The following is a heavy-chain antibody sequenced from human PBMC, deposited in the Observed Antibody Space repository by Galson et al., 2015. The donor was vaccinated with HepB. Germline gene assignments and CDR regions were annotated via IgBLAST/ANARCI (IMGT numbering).Heavy chain of an antibody. D-gene: IGHD7-27*01. J-gene: IGHJ4*02. CDR2: ISAFDGNT. Sequence: SVKVSCKASGYKFNTYGISWVRQAPGQGLEWMGWISAFDGNTNYAQKLQGRVTMTTDTVTSTAYMELRSLRSDDTAVYYCVRDLLGFDYWGQGALVTVSS. V-gene: IGHV1-18*04. CDR1: GYKFNTYG. CDR3: VRDLLGFDY.